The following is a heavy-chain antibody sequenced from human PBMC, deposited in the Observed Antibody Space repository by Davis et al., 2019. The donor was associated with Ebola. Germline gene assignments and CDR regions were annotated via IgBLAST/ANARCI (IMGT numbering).Heavy chain of an antibody. D-gene: IGHD3-10*01. CDR3: ARDRGYYGSGTYYLGDY. V-gene: IGHV1-18*04. Sequence: ASVKVSCKASGYTFTSYYMHWVRQAPGQGLEWLGWISAYNGDTDYAPKLQDRVTMTTDTSTSTAYMELTSLTSDDTAVYYCARDRGYYGSGTYYLGDYWGQGTLVSVSS. CDR1: GYTFTSYY. J-gene: IGHJ4*02. CDR2: ISAYNGDT.